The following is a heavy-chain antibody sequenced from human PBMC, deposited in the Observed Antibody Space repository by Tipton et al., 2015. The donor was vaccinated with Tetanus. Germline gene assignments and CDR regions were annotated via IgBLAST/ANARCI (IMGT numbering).Heavy chain of an antibody. CDR1: GYTFTGNY. V-gene: IGHV1-2*02. CDR3: ARDGGSYYTDC. D-gene: IGHD1-26*01. Sequence: QLVQSGAEVRKPGASVKVSCKAAGYTFTGNYLQWVRQAPGQGLEWMGWINPDSGGTNSAQKFQGRVTMTRDTSTSTVYMDLSSLRSEDTAVYYCARDGGSYYTDCWGQGTLVTVSS. J-gene: IGHJ4*02. CDR2: INPDSGGT.